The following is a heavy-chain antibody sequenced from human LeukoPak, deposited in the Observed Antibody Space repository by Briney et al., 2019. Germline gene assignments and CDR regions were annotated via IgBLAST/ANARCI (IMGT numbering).Heavy chain of an antibody. CDR1: GGSISSYY. V-gene: IGHV4-59*01. Sequence: PSETLSLTCTVSGGSISSYYWSWIRQPPGKGLEWIGYIYYSGSTNYNPSLKSRVTISVDTSKNQFSLKLSSVTAADTAVYYCARERSYRAFDIWGQGTMVTVSS. CDR2: IYYSGST. D-gene: IGHD1-26*01. CDR3: ARERSYRAFDI. J-gene: IGHJ3*02.